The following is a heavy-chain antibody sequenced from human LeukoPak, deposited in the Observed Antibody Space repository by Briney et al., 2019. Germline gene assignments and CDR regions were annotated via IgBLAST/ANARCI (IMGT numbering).Heavy chain of an antibody. CDR2: MNPNSGNT. CDR1: GYTFTSYD. V-gene: IGHV1-8*01. J-gene: IGHJ1*01. Sequence: ASVKVSCKASGYTFTSYDINWVRQATGQGLEWMGWMNPNSGNTGYAQKFQGRVTMTRNTSISTAYMELSSLRSEDTAVYYCARPIAVAGTGDFQHWGQGTLVTVSS. D-gene: IGHD6-19*01. CDR3: ARPIAVAGTGDFQH.